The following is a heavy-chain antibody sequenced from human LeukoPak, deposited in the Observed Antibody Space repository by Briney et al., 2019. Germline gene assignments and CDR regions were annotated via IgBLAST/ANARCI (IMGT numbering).Heavy chain of an antibody. CDR1: GFTLSSYG. J-gene: IGHJ4*02. D-gene: IGHD5-12*01. Sequence: GGSLTLSCAASGFTLSSYGMHWVRQAPGKGLEFVSAIGSNGANTYYASSVMGRFTISRDSSKNTLYLQMGGLRTEDMAVYYCARWLGAYDCWGQGVLVSVSS. V-gene: IGHV3-64*01. CDR3: ARWLGAYDC. CDR2: IGSNGANT.